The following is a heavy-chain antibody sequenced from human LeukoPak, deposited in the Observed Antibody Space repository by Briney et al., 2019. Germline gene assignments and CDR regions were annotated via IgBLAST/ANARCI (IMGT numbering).Heavy chain of an antibody. CDR2: INADGSNK. Sequence: GGSLRLSCVASGFTFSSYCATWVRQAPGKGLEWVSNINADGSNKYYVDSVKGRFTISRDNSKNTLYLQMNSLRAEDTAVYYCAKGRGYYYDSSGYRNWFDPWGQGTLVTVSS. CDR3: AKGRGYYYDSSGYRNWFDP. V-gene: IGHV3-7*03. J-gene: IGHJ5*02. D-gene: IGHD3-22*01. CDR1: GFTFSSYC.